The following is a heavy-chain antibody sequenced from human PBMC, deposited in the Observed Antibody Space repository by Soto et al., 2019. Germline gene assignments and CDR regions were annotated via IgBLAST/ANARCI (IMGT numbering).Heavy chain of an antibody. CDR3: AREAAKGISSSDWFDP. Sequence: PGGSLRLSCAASGFTFSSYGMHWVRQAPGKGLEWVSSLSSNAYYIYYADSVRGRFTISRDNAKNSLYLQMSNLRAEDTAVYYCAREAAKGISSSDWFDPWGQGTLVTVSS. CDR1: GFTFSSYG. D-gene: IGHD6-6*01. V-gene: IGHV3-21*01. J-gene: IGHJ5*02. CDR2: LSSNAYYI.